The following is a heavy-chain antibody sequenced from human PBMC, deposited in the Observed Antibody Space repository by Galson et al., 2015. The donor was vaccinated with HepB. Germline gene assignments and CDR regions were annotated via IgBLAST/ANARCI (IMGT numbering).Heavy chain of an antibody. V-gene: IGHV1-69*13. D-gene: IGHD5-24*01. J-gene: IGHJ5*02. CDR3: VRDIFRGYNYGGGDRRPTTWFDP. CDR2: IIPIIGTP. CDR1: GGTFGSYA. Sequence: SVKVSCKASGGTFGSYAVSWVRQAPGQGPEWMGGIIPIIGTPTYAQKFQGRVTITADGSTSTTFMELSRLRSEDTAVYYCVRDIFRGYNYGGGDRRPTTWFDPWGQGTLVTVSS.